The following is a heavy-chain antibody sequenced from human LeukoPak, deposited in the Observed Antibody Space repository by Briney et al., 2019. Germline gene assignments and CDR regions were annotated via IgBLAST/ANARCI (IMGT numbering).Heavy chain of an antibody. D-gene: IGHD5-18*01. CDR1: GGSFSGYC. J-gene: IGHJ6*04. CDR2: INHSGST. Sequence: KSSETLSLTCAVYGGSFSGYCWSWIRQPPGKGLEWIGEINHSGSTNYNPSLKSRVTISVDTSKNQFSLKLSSVTAADTAVYYCARGRGRGHRGGYYYYGMDVWGKGTTVTVSS. CDR3: ARGRGRGHRGGYYYYGMDV. V-gene: IGHV4-34*01.